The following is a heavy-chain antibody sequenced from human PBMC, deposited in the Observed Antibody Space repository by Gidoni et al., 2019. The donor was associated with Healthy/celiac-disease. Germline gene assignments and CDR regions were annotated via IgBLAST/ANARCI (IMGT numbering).Heavy chain of an antibody. V-gene: IGHV4-39*01. CDR1: GGSISSSSYY. D-gene: IGHD3-3*01. CDR3: AGTPWGHTYDFWSGYHLYAFDI. J-gene: IGHJ3*02. CDR2: IYYSGST. Sequence: QLQLQESGPGLVKPSETLSLTCTVSGGSISSSSYYWGWLRQPPGKGLEWIGSIYYSGSTYYNPSLKSRVTISVDTSKNQFSLKLSSVTAADTAVYYCAGTPWGHTYDFWSGYHLYAFDIWGQGTMVTVSS.